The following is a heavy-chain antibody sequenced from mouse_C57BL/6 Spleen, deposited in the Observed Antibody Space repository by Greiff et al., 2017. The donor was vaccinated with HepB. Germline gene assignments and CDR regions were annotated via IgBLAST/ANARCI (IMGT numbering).Heavy chain of an antibody. CDR1: GYTFTSYD. CDR3: ARSHYYCSSPYAMDY. J-gene: IGHJ4*01. Sequence: QVHVKQSGPELVKPGASVKLSCKASGYTFTSYDINWVKQRPGQGLEWIGWIYPRDGSTKYNEKFKGKATLTVDTSSSTAYMELHSLTSEDSAVYFCARSHYYCSSPYAMDYWGQGTSVTVSS. V-gene: IGHV1-85*01. CDR2: IYPRDGST. D-gene: IGHD1-1*01.